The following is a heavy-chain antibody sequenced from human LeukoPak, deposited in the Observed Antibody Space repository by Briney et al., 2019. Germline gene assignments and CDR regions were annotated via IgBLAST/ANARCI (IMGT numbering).Heavy chain of an antibody. J-gene: IGHJ4*02. CDR1: GYTFTSYY. V-gene: IGHV1-3*01. CDR2: INAGNGNT. CDR3: ARDSPTVTTDSSSFDY. D-gene: IGHD4-17*01. Sequence: ASVKVSCKASGYTFTSYYMHWVRQAPGQGLEWMGWINAGNGNTKYSQKFQGRVTITRDTSASTAYMELSSLRSEDTAVYYCARDSPTVTTDSSSFDYWGQGTLVTVSS.